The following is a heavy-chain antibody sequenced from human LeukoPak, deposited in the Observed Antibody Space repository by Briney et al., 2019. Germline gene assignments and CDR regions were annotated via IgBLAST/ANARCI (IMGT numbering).Heavy chain of an antibody. CDR3: ARAPVGYNYGLRHIHYMDV. V-gene: IGHV4-38-2*02. CDR2: IYNRGTN. Sequence: PSETLSLTCTVSGYSISSDYYWGWIRQPRGKGLEWIGSIYNRGTNHYNPSLKGRVTISVDTPKKQFFMKLSSVTAADTAVYYCARAPVGYNYGLRHIHYMDVWGQGTTVTVSS. CDR1: GYSISSDYY. D-gene: IGHD5-24*01. J-gene: IGHJ6*03.